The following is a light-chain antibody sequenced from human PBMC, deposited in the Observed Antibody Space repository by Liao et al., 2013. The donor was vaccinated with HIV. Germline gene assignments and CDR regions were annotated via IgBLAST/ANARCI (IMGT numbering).Light chain of an antibody. V-gene: IGLV3-1*01. CDR2: QDN. Sequence: SYELTQPPSVSVSPGQTATITCSGDNLGAKYAWWYQQRPGQSPVKVIYQDNKRPSGIPERFSGSNSGNTATLTISRAEAGDEADYFCQVWDRSSAHVIFGGGTKLTVL. CDR3: QVWDRSSAHVI. J-gene: IGLJ2*01. CDR1: NLGAKY.